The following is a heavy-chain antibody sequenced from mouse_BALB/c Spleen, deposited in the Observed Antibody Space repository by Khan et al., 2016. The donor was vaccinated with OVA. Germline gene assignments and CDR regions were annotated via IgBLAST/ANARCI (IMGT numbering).Heavy chain of an antibody. Sequence: VQLKESGRGLVQPGGSRKLSCAASGFTFSSFGMHWVRQAPKKGLEWVAYMSSGSSTIYYVDTVKGRFTISRDNPKNTLFLQMTSLRSEDTAMYYCVRSGGNFHWYFDVWGAGTSVTVSS. CDR2: MSSGSSTI. D-gene: IGHD2-1*01. V-gene: IGHV5-17*02. CDR1: GFTFSSFG. CDR3: VRSGGNFHWYFDV. J-gene: IGHJ1*01.